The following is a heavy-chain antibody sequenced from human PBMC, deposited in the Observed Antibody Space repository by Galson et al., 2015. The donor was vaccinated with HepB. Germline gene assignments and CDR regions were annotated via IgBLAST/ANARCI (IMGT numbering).Heavy chain of an antibody. J-gene: IGHJ4*02. CDR1: GFTFSSYG. Sequence: SLRLSCAASGFTFSSYGMHWVRQAPGKGLEWVAVISYDGSNKYYADSVKGRFTISRDNAKNSLYLQMNSLRDEDTAVYYCWGSGGSYLEGRIDYWGQGTLVTVSS. CDR3: WGSGGSYLEGRIDY. D-gene: IGHD1-26*01. CDR2: ISYDGSNK. V-gene: IGHV3-30*03.